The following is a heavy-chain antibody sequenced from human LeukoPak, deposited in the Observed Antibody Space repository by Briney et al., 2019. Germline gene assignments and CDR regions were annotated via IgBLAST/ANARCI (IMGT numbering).Heavy chain of an antibody. D-gene: IGHD5-18*01. CDR2: ISYDVINK. CDR1: GFTFSSYG. CDR3: AKDLARGYSYGYNAFDI. V-gene: IGHV3-30*18. Sequence: GGSLRLSCAASGFTFSSYGMHCVRQAPGKGLEWVAAISYDVINKYYADSVKGRFTVSRDNSKNTLFLQMNSLGAEDTAVYYCAKDLARGYSYGYNAFDIWGQGTMVTVSS. J-gene: IGHJ3*02.